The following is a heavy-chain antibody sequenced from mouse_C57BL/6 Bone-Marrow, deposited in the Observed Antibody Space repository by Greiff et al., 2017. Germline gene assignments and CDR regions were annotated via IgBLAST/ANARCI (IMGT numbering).Heavy chain of an antibody. V-gene: IGHV5-6*01. D-gene: IGHD1-1*01. J-gene: IGHJ3*01. Sequence: EVQVVESGGDLVKPGGSLKLSCAASGFTFSSYGMSWVRQTPDKRLEWVATISSGGSYTYYPDSVKGRFTISSDNAKNTLYLQMSSLKSEDTAMYYCARQAGYGSPFAYWGQGTLVTVSA. CDR1: GFTFSSYG. CDR3: ARQAGYGSPFAY. CDR2: ISSGGSYT.